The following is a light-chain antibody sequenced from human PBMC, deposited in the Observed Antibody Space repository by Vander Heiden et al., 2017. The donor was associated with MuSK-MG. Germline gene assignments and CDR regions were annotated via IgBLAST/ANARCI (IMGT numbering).Light chain of an antibody. CDR3: QQDTNWPRHT. V-gene: IGKV3-15*01. J-gene: IGKJ2*01. CDR2: DAS. Sequence: EIVMTQSPATLSVSPGESATLSCRASQSVSSNLDWYQQKPGQAPRLLIYDASTRDTGIPARFSGSGYGTEFTLTISSRQLEDFAVYYCQQDTNWPRHTFGQGTKVEIK. CDR1: QSVSSN.